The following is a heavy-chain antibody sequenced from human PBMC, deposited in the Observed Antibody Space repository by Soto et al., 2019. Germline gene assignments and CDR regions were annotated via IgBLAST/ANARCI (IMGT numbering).Heavy chain of an antibody. D-gene: IGHD2-21*02. CDR2: ISSSSSYI. CDR3: ARHEGYCGGDCLAQYFQH. V-gene: IGHV3-21*01. Sequence: GGSLRLSCTASGFTFGDYAMSWVRQAPGKWLEWVSSISSSSSYIYYADSVKGRFTISRDNAKNSLYLQMNSLRAEDTAVYYCARHEGYCGGDCLAQYFQHWVQGTQVTVSS. J-gene: IGHJ1*01. CDR1: GFTFGDYA.